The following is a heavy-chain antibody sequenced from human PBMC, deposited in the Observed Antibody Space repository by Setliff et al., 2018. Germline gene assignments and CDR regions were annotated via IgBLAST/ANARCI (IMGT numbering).Heavy chain of an antibody. CDR2: IFYSGSA. CDR3: ARHVGIRGRGYNYYYYYMDV. D-gene: IGHD3-10*01. CDR1: DGSISTYY. J-gene: IGHJ6*03. V-gene: IGHV4-59*08. Sequence: SETLSLTCTVSDGSISTYYWSWIRQSPGKGLEWIGYIFYSGSARYNPSLESRVTMSVDTSRNQFSLKLSSVTAADTALYYCARHVGIRGRGYNYYYYYMDVWGKGTTVTVSS.